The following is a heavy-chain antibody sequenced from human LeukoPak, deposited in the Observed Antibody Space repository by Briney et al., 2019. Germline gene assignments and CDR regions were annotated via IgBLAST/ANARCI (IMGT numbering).Heavy chain of an antibody. CDR3: ARALTPTRYYDSSRYNSYFDY. Sequence: ASVKVSCKASGYTLSDQYIHWVRQAPGQGLEWMGWINPNRGGANYAQNFLGRVTMTRDTSINTLYMELSSLTSDDTAVYYCARALTPTRYYDSSRYNSYFDYWGQGSLVTVSS. V-gene: IGHV1-2*02. J-gene: IGHJ4*02. CDR1: GYTLSDQY. D-gene: IGHD3-22*01. CDR2: INPNRGGA.